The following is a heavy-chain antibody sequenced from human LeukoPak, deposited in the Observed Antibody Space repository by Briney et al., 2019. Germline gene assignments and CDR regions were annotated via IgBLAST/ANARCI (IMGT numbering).Heavy chain of an antibody. V-gene: IGHV1-2*02. CDR3: ARDLDREMATIRAYSYYYMDV. CDR1: GYTFTAWY. J-gene: IGHJ6*03. CDR2: INPNSGGT. D-gene: IGHD5-24*01. Sequence: ASVKVSCEASGYTFTAWYIHWVRQAPGQGLEWMAWINPNSGGTNYAQKFQGRVTMTRDTSISTAYMELSSLRSDDTAVYYCARDLDREMATIRAYSYYYMDVWGKGTTVTVS.